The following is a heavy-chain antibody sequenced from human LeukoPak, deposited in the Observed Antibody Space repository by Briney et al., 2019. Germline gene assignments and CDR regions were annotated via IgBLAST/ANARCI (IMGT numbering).Heavy chain of an antibody. J-gene: IGHJ2*01. CDR3: ARGVPGGWYSDL. CDR2: IKQDGSEK. CDR1: GFTFSSYW. Sequence: GGSLRLSCAASGFTFSSYWMSWVRQAPGKGLEWVANIKQDGSEKYYADSVKGRFAISRDNAENTVNLQIYSLKAEDAAVYYCARGVPGGWYSDLWGRATLVTVSS. V-gene: IGHV3-7*01. D-gene: IGHD3-16*01.